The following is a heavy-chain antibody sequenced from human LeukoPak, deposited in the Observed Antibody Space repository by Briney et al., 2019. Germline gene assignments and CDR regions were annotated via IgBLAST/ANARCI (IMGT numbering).Heavy chain of an antibody. J-gene: IGHJ6*03. CDR2: ISSSGSTI. CDR1: GLTFSRYE. CDR3: ARDASADYGVYNYYMEV. D-gene: IGHD4-17*01. V-gene: IGHV3-48*03. Sequence: GGYLRLSCAASGLTFSRYEMNWVPQAPGKGLEWVSYISSSGSTIYYADSVKGGFTISRDNAKSSLYLQMNSLRAENTAVYYCARDASADYGVYNYYMEVWGKGTPVTVSS.